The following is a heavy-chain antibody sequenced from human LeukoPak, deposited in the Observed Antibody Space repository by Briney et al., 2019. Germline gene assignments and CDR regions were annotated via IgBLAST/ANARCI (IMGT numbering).Heavy chain of an antibody. J-gene: IGHJ6*02. CDR1: GFTFSSYG. V-gene: IGHV3-33*01. D-gene: IGHD6-13*01. CDR3: ARDIYSSSWLYYYYYGMDV. Sequence: GGSLRLSRAASGFTFSSYGMHWVRQAPGKGLEWVAVIWYDGSNKYYADSVKGRFTISRDNSKNTLYLQMNSLRAEDTAVYYCARDIYSSSWLYYYYYGMDVRGQGTTVTVSS. CDR2: IWYDGSNK.